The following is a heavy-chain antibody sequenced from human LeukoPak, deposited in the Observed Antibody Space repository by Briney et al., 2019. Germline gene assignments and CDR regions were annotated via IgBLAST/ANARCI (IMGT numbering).Heavy chain of an antibody. V-gene: IGHV3-48*01. D-gene: IGHD3-10*01. CDR3: ARDMVRGVRKLLDY. CDR2: ISSSSSTI. Sequence: GGSLRLSCAVSGFTFSSYSMNWVRQAPGKGLEWVSYISSSSSTIYYADSVKGRFTISRDNAKNSLYLQMNSLRAEDTAVYYCARDMVRGVRKLLDYWGQGTLVTVSS. CDR1: GFTFSSYS. J-gene: IGHJ4*02.